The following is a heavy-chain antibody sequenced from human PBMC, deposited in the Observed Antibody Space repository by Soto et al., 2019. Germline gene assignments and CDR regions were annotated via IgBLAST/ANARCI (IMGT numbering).Heavy chain of an antibody. Sequence: QVQLQQWGAGLLKPSETLSLTCAVYGGSFSGYYWSWIRQPPGKGLEWSGEINHSGSTNYNPSLKSRVTISVDTSKNQFSLKLSSVTAADTAVYYCARGRRKVTLNWFDPWGQGTLVTVSS. J-gene: IGHJ5*02. CDR1: GGSFSGYY. V-gene: IGHV4-34*01. CDR3: ARGRRKVTLNWFDP. CDR2: INHSGST. D-gene: IGHD2-21*02.